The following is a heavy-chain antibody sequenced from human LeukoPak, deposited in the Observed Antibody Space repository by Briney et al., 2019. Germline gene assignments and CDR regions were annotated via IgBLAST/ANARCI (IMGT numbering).Heavy chain of an antibody. Sequence: GGSLRLSCAASGFTFSSYWMYWVRQAPGKGLEWVSISSNSGSSTHYAGSVKGRFTISRDNSKDTLYLQMSSLRVEDTAVYYCARSGMAVAATPWDWGQGTLVTVSS. D-gene: IGHD6-19*01. V-gene: IGHV3-74*01. CDR1: GFTFSSYW. CDR3: ARSGMAVAATPWD. CDR2: SSNSGSST. J-gene: IGHJ1*01.